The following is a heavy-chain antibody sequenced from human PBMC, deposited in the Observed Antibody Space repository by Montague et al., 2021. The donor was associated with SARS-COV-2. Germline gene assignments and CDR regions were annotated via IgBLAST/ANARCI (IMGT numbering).Heavy chain of an antibody. D-gene: IGHD3-10*01. Sequence: SLRLSCAASGFTFSSYAMHWVRQAPGKGLEWVAVISYDGSNKYYADSVKGRFTISRDNSKNTLYLQMNSLRAEDTAVYYCARDKRGYYGSGSYYKGYGMDVWGQGTTVTVSS. CDR3: ARDKRGYYGSGSYYKGYGMDV. CDR2: ISYDGSNK. V-gene: IGHV3-30*04. J-gene: IGHJ6*02. CDR1: GFTFSSYA.